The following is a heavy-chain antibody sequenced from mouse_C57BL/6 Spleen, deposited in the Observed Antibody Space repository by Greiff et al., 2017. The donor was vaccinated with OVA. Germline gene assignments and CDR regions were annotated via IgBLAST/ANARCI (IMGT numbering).Heavy chain of an antibody. D-gene: IGHD1-1*01. V-gene: IGHV5-17*01. CDR3: ARPIYYYGSSYNYAMDY. Sequence: EVQGVESGGGLVKPGGSLKLSCAASGFTFSDYGMHWVRQAPEKGLEWVAYISSGSSTIYYADTVKGRFTISRDNAKNTLFLQMTSLRSEDTAMYYCARPIYYYGSSYNYAMDYWGQGTSVTVSS. CDR2: ISSGSSTI. CDR1: GFTFSDYG. J-gene: IGHJ4*01.